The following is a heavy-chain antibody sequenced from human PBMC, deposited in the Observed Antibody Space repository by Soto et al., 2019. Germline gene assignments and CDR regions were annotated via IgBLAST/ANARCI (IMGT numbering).Heavy chain of an antibody. V-gene: IGHV3-30*18. Sequence: QVQLVESGGGVVQPGRSLRLSCAASGFTFSSYGMHWVRQAPGKGLEWVAVISYDRSNKYYADSVKGRFTISRDNYXNTRYLQMNSLRAEDTAVYYCAKAPYYDILTGLDYWGQGTLVTVSS. CDR1: GFTFSSYG. D-gene: IGHD3-9*01. J-gene: IGHJ4*02. CDR3: AKAPYYDILTGLDY. CDR2: ISYDRSNK.